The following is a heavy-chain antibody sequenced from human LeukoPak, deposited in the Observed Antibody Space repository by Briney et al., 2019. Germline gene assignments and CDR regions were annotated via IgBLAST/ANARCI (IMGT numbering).Heavy chain of an antibody. V-gene: IGHV4-34*01. CDR1: GGSFSGYY. D-gene: IGHD3-22*01. CDR2: INHSGST. J-gene: IGHJ4*02. Sequence: SGTLSLTCAVYGGSFSGYYWSWIRQPPGKGLEWIGEINHSGSTNYNPSLKSRVTISVDTSKNQFSLKLSSVTAADTAVYYCARAYYYDSSGYYYPGMFDYWGQGTLVTVSS. CDR3: ARAYYYDSSGYYYPGMFDY.